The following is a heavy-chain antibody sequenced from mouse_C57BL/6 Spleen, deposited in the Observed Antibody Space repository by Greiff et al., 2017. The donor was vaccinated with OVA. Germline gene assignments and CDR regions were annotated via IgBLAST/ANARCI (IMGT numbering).Heavy chain of an antibody. V-gene: IGHV1-74*01. J-gene: IGHJ2*01. D-gene: IGHD1-1*01. CDR2: IHPSDSDT. CDR1: GYTFTSYW. CDR3: AIPITTVVGVDY. Sequence: VQLQQPGAELVKPGASVKVSCKASGYTFTSYWMHWVKQRPGQGLEWIGRIHPSDSDTNYNQKFKGKATLTVDKSSSTAYMQLSSLTSEDSAVDYCAIPITTVVGVDYWGQGTTLTVSS.